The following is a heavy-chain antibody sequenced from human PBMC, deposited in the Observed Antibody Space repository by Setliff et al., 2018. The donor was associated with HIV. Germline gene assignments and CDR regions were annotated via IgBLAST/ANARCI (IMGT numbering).Heavy chain of an antibody. CDR2: IYYSGST. V-gene: IGHV4-39*01. CDR3: ARQGQLGSE. Sequence: SETLSLTCTVSGGSIYGSDYYWGSIRQPPGKGLESIGSIYYSGSTYYKPSLKSRVTISVDTSKNQFSLKLSSVTAADTAVYYCARQGQLGSEWGQGTLVTVSS. CDR1: GGSIYGSDYY. D-gene: IGHD1-1*01. J-gene: IGHJ4*02.